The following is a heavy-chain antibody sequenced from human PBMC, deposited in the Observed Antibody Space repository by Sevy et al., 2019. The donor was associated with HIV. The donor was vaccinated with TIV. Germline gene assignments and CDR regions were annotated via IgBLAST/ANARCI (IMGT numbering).Heavy chain of an antibody. J-gene: IGHJ4*02. CDR3: TRGYYYDSSGYADY. V-gene: IGHV3-49*03. CDR2: IRSKDYGGAT. CDR1: GFTFGDYA. D-gene: IGHD3-22*01. Sequence: GGSLRLSCTGSGFTFGDYAMSWFRQAPGMGLEWVGLIRSKDYGGATEYAASVKGRFTISRDDSKSIADLQMNSLKTEDTAVYYCTRGYYYDSSGYADYWGQGTLVTVSS.